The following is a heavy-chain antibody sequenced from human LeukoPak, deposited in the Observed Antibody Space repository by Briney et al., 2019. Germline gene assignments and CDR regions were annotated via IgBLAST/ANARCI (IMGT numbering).Heavy chain of an antibody. CDR1: GGSISSYY. D-gene: IGHD2-2*01. CDR2: IYTSGST. Sequence: PSETLSLTCSVSGGSISSYYWSWIRQPAGKELEWIGRIYTSGSTNYNHSLKSRVTMSVDTSKNQSSLKLSSVTAADTAVYYCARVFRVRSQEGYCSSTSCYYYYYYMDVWGKGTTVTVSS. V-gene: IGHV4-4*07. CDR3: ARVFRVRSQEGYCSSTSCYYYYYYMDV. J-gene: IGHJ6*03.